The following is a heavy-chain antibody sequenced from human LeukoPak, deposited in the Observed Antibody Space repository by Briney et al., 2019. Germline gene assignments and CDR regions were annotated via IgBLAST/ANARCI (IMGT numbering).Heavy chain of an antibody. CDR3: ARSPGGEVVPAALYYFDY. J-gene: IGHJ4*02. CDR1: GYTFTSYY. Sequence: ASVKVSCKASGYTFTSYYMHWVRQAPGQGLEWMGIINPSGGSTSYAQKFQGRVTMTRDMSTSTVYMELSSLRSEDTAVYYCARSPGGEVVPAALYYFDYWGQGTLVTVSS. CDR2: INPSGGST. V-gene: IGHV1-46*01. D-gene: IGHD2-2*01.